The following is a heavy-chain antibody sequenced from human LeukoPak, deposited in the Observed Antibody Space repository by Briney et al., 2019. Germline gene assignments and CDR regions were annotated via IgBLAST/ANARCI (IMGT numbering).Heavy chain of an antibody. J-gene: IGHJ5*02. CDR2: ISAYNGNT. D-gene: IGHD5-18*01. V-gene: IGHV1-18*01. CDR3: ARDSSTALVNWFDP. CDR1: GYTFTSYG. Sequence: ASVKVSCKASGYTFTSYGISWVRQAPGQGLEWMGWISAYNGNTNYAQKLQGRVTMTTDTSTSTAYMELRSLRSDDTAVYYCARDSSTALVNWFDPWGQGTLITVSS.